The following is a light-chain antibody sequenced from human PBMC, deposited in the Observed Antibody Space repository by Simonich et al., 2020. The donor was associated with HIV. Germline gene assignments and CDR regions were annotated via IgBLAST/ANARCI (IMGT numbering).Light chain of an antibody. Sequence: QSALTQPASVSGSPGQSITISCTGTSSDVGGYNYVAWYQQHPGKAPKLITYVVTNRPSGVSNRFSGSKSGNTPSRTISGLQAEDEADYYCSSYTILRWVFGGGTNLTVL. CDR1: SSDVGGYNY. CDR2: VVT. J-gene: IGLJ3*02. V-gene: IGLV2-14*03. CDR3: SSYTILRWV.